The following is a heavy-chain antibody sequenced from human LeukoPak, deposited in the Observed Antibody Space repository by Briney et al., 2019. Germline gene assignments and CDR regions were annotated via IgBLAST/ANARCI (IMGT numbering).Heavy chain of an antibody. CDR3: ARDSARASGYYYYMDV. J-gene: IGHJ6*03. D-gene: IGHD6-25*01. CDR2: ISSSSSYI. Sequence: GGSLRLSCAASGITFSTSTMNWVRQAPGKGLEWVASISSSSSYIYYADSVKGRFTVSRDNGKNSLYLQMNSLRAEDTAVYYCARDSARASGYYYYMDVWGKGTTVTVSS. CDR1: GITFSTST. V-gene: IGHV3-21*01.